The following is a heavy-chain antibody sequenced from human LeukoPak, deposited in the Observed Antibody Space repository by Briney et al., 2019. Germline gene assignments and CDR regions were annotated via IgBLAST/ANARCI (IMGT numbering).Heavy chain of an antibody. CDR3: ARDGGHYGGQYYGSGSYDY. CDR1: GGSISSSNW. D-gene: IGHD3-10*01. J-gene: IGHJ4*02. CDR2: IYHSGST. V-gene: IGHV4-4*02. Sequence: SETLSLTCAVSGGSISSSNWWSWVRQPPGKGLEWIGEIYHSGSTNYNPSLKSRVTISVDKSKNQFSLKLSSVTAADTAVYYCARDGGHYGGQYYGSGSYDYWGQGTLVTVSS.